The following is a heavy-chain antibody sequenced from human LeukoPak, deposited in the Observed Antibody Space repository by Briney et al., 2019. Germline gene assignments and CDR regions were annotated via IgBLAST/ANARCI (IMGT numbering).Heavy chain of an antibody. J-gene: IGHJ4*02. V-gene: IGHV4-59*01. CDR1: RGSISSYY. D-gene: IGHD3-3*01. CDR2: IDNSGST. CDR3: VRGRRTIFGVVIPHFDN. Sequence: SETLSLTCTVSRGSISSYYWSWIRQAPEKGLEWIGYIDNSGSTNSNPSLKSRVTMSVDTTKNQLSLKLSSVTAADTAVYYCVRGRRTIFGVVIPHFDNWGQGTLVTVSS.